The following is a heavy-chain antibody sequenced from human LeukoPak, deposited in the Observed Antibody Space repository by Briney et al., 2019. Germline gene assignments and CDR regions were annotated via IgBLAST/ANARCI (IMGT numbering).Heavy chain of an antibody. D-gene: IGHD2-15*01. CDR2: IKEDGREK. CDR1: GFTFRRHW. CDR3: ARDKEGGSNDH. V-gene: IGHV3-7*01. J-gene: IGHJ4*02. Sequence: GGSLRLSCAASGFTFRRHWMRWVRQAPGKGLEWVANIKEDGREKKYVDSVKDRFTISRDNTKNLVYLQMSGLRVDDTAIYYCARDKEGGSNDHWGQGTLVTVSS.